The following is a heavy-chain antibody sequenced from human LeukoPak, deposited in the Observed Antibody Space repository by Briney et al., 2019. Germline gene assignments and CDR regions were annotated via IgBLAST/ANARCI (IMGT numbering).Heavy chain of an antibody. CDR1: GFTFTNYA. J-gene: IGHJ4*02. Sequence: GGSLRLSCAASGFTFTNYAMSWVRQAPRKGLEWVSAISGSGFDTFYADSVKGRFTISRDNSKNTLYLQMNSLRADDTAVYYCAKDKSSVSHHYWGQGTLVTVSS. V-gene: IGHV3-23*01. D-gene: IGHD2-15*01. CDR3: AKDKSSVSHHY. CDR2: ISGSGFDT.